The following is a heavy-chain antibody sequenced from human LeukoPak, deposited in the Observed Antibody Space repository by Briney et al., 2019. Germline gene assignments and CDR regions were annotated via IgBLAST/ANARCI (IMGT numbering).Heavy chain of an antibody. CDR1: GFTFSTYA. V-gene: IGHV3-23*01. CDR2: ISPSGGSK. CDR3: AKRVDYDSTAAYFDY. D-gene: IGHD3-22*01. J-gene: IGHJ4*02. Sequence: GGSLRLSCAVSGFTFSTYAMSWVRQAPGKGLEWVSAISPSGGSKFYADAVKGRFTISRDNSKNTLYVQMSSLRAEGTAVYFCAKRVDYDSTAAYFDYWGQGTLVTVSS.